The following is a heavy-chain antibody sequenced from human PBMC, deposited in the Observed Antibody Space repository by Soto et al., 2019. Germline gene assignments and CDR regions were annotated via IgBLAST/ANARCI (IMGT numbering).Heavy chain of an antibody. CDR3: ERPRTSVVTQDYFDV. CDR2: IYYSGSA. D-gene: IGHD2-21*02. V-gene: IGHV4-39*01. CDR1: GCSIIIGMDY. J-gene: IGHJ4*02. Sequence: SDTLSLSCTVPGCSIIIGMDYWDWMQEPPGKGLEWICRIYYSGSAYNNPSLRSRGSVSIDTSKDKFSLKLKLVTAADTALYFCERPRTSVVTQDYFDVWGPGSLVTVSS.